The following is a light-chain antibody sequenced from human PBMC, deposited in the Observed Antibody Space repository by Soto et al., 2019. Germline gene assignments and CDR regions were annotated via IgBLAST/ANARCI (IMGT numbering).Light chain of an antibody. CDR2: EVT. CDR1: SSDGDDYKD. CDR3: SSYTSTSSV. V-gene: IGLV2-14*01. Sequence: QSVLTQPASVSGSPGQSITISCTGISSDGDDYKDVSWYQQHPGKAPKLMIYEVTYRPSGVSNRFSGYKSGNTASLTISGLQAEDEADYYCSSYTSTSSVFGTGTKLTAL. J-gene: IGLJ1*01.